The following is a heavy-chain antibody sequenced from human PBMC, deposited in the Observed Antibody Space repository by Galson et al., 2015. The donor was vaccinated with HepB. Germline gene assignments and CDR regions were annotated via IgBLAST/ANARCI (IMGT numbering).Heavy chain of an antibody. CDR1: GFTFSSYS. V-gene: IGHV3-21*06. CDR2: ISSSSSHI. D-gene: IGHD1-26*01. CDR3: ARLLSSGNYMGVDY. Sequence: SLRLSCAASGFTFSSYSMNWVRQAPGKGLEWVSSISSSSSHIYYADSVKGRLTISRDNAKNSLYLQMNSLRAEDTAVYYCARLLSSGNYMGVDYWGQGTLVTVSS. J-gene: IGHJ4*02.